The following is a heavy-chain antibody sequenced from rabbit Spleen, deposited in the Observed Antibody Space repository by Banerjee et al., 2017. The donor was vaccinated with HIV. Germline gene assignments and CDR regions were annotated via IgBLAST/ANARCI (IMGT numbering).Heavy chain of an antibody. D-gene: IGHD8-1*01. Sequence: QSLEESGGGLVKPGASLTLTCKASGFSFSSAYDMCWVRQAPGKGPEWIACIYAGSGSAYYATWAKGRFTISKTSSTTVTLQMTSLTAADTATYFCARDSGTSFSTYGMDLWGPGTLVTVS. CDR1: GFSFSSAYD. CDR3: ARDSGTSFSTYGMDL. J-gene: IGHJ6*01. CDR2: IYAGSGSA. V-gene: IGHV1S40*01.